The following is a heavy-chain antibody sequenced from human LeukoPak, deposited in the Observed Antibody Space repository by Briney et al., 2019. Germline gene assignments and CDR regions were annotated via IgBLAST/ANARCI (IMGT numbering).Heavy chain of an antibody. CDR2: ISTDGSTT. J-gene: IGHJ4*02. CDR1: GFTFSSYW. CDR3: ARDAGYCSSTSCYEVVFDY. V-gene: IGHV3-74*01. Sequence: GGSLRLSCAASGFTFSSYWMHWVRQAPGKGLVWVSRISTDGSTTTYADSVKGRFTISRDNAKNSLYLQMNSLRAEDTAVYYCARDAGYCSSTSCYEVVFDYWGQGTLVTVSS. D-gene: IGHD2-2*01.